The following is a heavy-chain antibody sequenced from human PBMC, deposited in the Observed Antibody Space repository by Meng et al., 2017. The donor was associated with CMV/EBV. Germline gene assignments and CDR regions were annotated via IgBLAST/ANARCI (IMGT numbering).Heavy chain of an antibody. CDR3: ARRGGLQYFIKEGGDCYFDY. V-gene: IGHV1-18*04. J-gene: IGHJ4*02. Sequence: ASVKVSCKASGFNLNTNGISWVRQAPGQGLEWMGWVSFYNGGANLAQKFQDRVTMTTDKFTSTAYMEVRSLTSDDTAVHYCARRGGLQYFIKEGGDCYFDYWGQGTLVTVSS. D-gene: IGHD4-11*01. CDR2: VSFYNGGA. CDR1: GFNLNTNG.